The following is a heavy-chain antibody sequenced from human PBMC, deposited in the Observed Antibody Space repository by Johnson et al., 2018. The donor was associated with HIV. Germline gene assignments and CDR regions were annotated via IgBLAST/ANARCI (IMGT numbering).Heavy chain of an antibody. V-gene: IGHV3-11*01. J-gene: IGHJ3*02. D-gene: IGHD5-12*01. CDR2: ISGGSAGT. CDR3: TTDKWLNSPMAHDAFDI. CDR1: GFTFSDYY. Sequence: QVQLVESGGGLVQPGGSLRLSCVGSGFTFSDYYMSWVRQAPWKGLEWIAYISGGSAGTFYADSVKGRFTISRDNAKNTLYLQMNSLKTEDTALYYCTTDKWLNSPMAHDAFDIWGQGTMVTVSS.